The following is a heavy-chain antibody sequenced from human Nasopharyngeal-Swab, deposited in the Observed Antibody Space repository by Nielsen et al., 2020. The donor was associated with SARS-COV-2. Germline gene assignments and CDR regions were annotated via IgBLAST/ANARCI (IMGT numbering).Heavy chain of an antibody. CDR2: IFSNDEK. CDR3: ARTRGGYSSFYYYYGMDV. D-gene: IGHD4-11*01. Sequence: WIRQPPGKALEWLAHIFSNDEKSYSTSLKRRLTISKDTSKSQVVLTMTNMDPVDTATYYCARTRGGYSSFYYYYGMDVWGQGTTVTVSS. V-gene: IGHV2-26*01. J-gene: IGHJ6*02.